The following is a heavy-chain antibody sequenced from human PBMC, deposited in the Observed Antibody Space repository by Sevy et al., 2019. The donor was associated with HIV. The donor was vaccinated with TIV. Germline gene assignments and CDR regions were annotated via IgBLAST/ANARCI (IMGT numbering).Heavy chain of an antibody. J-gene: IGHJ6*02. CDR2: IKQDGSEK. CDR1: GFTFSSYW. Sequence: GGSLRLSCAASGFTFSSYWMSWVRQAPGKGLEWVANIKQDGSEKYYVDSVKGRFTISRDNAKNSLYLQMNSLRAEDTAVYYCARAYGGYSYGSYYYGMDVWGQRTTVTVSS. D-gene: IGHD5-18*01. V-gene: IGHV3-7*01. CDR3: ARAYGGYSYGSYYYGMDV.